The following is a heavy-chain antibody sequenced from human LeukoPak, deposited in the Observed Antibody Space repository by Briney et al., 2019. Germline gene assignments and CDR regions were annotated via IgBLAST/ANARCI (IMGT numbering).Heavy chain of an antibody. CDR2: ISNDGDST. CDR1: GFTFSSYA. CDR3: ARADCSSSSCYTVAY. V-gene: IGHV3-64*01. J-gene: IGHJ4*02. D-gene: IGHD2-2*02. Sequence: GGSLRLSCAASGFTFSSYAMQWVRQAPGKGLEYVSGISNDGDSTYYATSVKGRFIISRDNSKNMLYLQMGSLRAEDMAVYYFARADCSSSSCYTVAYWGQGTLVTVSS.